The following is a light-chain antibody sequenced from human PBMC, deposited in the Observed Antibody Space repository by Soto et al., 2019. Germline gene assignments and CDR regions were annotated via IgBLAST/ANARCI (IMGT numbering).Light chain of an antibody. CDR1: QTLSRDY. Sequence: EIVLTQSPGTLSLSPGDRVTLSCGASQTLSRDYIAWYQKKPGQAPRLLIFGASSRAAGIPDRFTGSGSGTDFTLTIRRLDPEDFAVYYCQQYDRSPLSFGGGTKVEI. CDR3: QQYDRSPLS. J-gene: IGKJ4*01. CDR2: GAS. V-gene: IGKV3-20*01.